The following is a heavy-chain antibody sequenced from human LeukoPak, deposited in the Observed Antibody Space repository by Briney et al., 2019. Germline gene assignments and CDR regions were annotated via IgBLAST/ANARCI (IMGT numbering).Heavy chain of an antibody. CDR3: ARGGQRQQLPTVGYFQH. D-gene: IGHD6-13*01. J-gene: IGHJ1*01. Sequence: SETLSLTCTVSGGSISNYYWSWIRQPPGKGLEWIGYIDHSGSTKFNPSLESRVTLSVDTSKSHFSLKLTSVTAADTAVYYCARGGQRQQLPTVGYFQHWGQGTLVTVSS. CDR1: GGSISNYY. V-gene: IGHV4-59*08. CDR2: IDHSGST.